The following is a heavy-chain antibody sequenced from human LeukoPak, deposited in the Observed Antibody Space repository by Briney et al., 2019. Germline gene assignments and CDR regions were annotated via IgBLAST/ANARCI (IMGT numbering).Heavy chain of an antibody. CDR3: VRDAYGAHFDY. CDR1: GFTFSYYS. CDR2: ISNIGTTI. Sequence: GGSLRLSCAASGFTFSYYSMNWVRQAPGKGLEWVSYISNIGTTIYYADSVKGRFTISRDNAKNSLFLQMNSLRAEDTAVYYCVRDAYGAHFDYWGQGTLVTVSS. J-gene: IGHJ4*02. V-gene: IGHV3-48*04. D-gene: IGHD2-21*01.